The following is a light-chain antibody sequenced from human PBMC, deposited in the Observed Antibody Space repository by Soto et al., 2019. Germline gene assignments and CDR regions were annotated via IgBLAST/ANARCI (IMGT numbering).Light chain of an antibody. V-gene: IGLV2-14*01. CDR2: DVN. Sequence: QSALTQPASVSGSPGQSITLSCTGTSSDIGGYDYVSWYQRHPGKAPKLIIYDVNNRPSGVSNRFSGSKSGNTASLTISGLQAEDEDDYYCTSYASGSSNVVFGGGTQLTVL. CDR1: SSDIGGYDY. J-gene: IGLJ2*01. CDR3: TSYASGSSNVV.